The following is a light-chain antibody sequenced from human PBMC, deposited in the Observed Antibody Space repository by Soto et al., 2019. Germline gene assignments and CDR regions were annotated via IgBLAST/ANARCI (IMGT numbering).Light chain of an antibody. CDR1: QSIGSY. J-gene: IGKJ1*01. CDR3: KHRNTCPPGT. V-gene: IGKV3-11*01. Sequence: EIVLTQSPATLSLSPGERATLSCRASQSIGSYLAWYQQKPGQAPRLLIYDASNRATGIPARFSGSGSGTTSPPPTSPLDPKYFAFYSCKHRNTCPPGTFAQGTK. CDR2: DAS.